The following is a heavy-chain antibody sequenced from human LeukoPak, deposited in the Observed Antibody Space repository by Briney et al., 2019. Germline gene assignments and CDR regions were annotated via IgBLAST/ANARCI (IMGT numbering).Heavy chain of an antibody. V-gene: IGHV3-23*01. J-gene: IGHJ6*03. Sequence: PGGSLGLSCAASGFTFSSYAMSWVRQAPGKGLEWVSAISGSGGSTYSADSVKGRFTISRDNSKNTLYLQMNSLRAEDTAVYYCASRTLYCSSTSCLQNYYMDVWGKGTTVTVSS. D-gene: IGHD2-2*01. CDR2: ISGSGGST. CDR3: ASRTLYCSSTSCLQNYYMDV. CDR1: GFTFSSYA.